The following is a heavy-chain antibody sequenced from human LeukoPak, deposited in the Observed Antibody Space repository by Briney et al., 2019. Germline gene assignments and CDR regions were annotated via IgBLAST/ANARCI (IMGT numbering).Heavy chain of an antibody. V-gene: IGHV3-48*03. CDR1: GFTFSSYE. J-gene: IGHJ4*02. Sequence: GGSLRLSCSASGFTFSSYEMNWVRQAPGKGLEWVSYIGGSGSSRYYADSVKGRFTISRDNTRNSLYLQMDSLRAEDTALYYCARVEQQLVRGYWGQGTLVTVSS. CDR2: IGGSGSSR. D-gene: IGHD6-13*01. CDR3: ARVEQQLVRGY.